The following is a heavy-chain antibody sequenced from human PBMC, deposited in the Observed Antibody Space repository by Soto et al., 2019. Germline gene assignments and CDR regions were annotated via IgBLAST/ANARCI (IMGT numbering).Heavy chain of an antibody. D-gene: IGHD2-21*02. J-gene: IGHJ4*02. CDR3: AKDIGYDGDCAGVFDY. Sequence: EVQLVESGGGLVQPGRSLRLSCAASGFTFDDYAMHWVRQAPGKGLEWVSGISWNSGSIGYADSVKGRFTISRDNAKNSLYLQMNSLRAEDTALYYCAKDIGYDGDCAGVFDYWGQGTLVTVSS. CDR1: GFTFDDYA. CDR2: ISWNSGSI. V-gene: IGHV3-9*01.